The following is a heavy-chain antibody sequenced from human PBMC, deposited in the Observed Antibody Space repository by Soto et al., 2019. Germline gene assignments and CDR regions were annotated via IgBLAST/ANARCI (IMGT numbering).Heavy chain of an antibody. CDR2: ITGSGGST. CDR1: GFTFSSYS. Sequence: GGSLRLSCAASGFTFSSYSMNWVRQAPGRGLEWVSVITGSGGSTYYADSVKGRFTISSDTSKNTLFLQMNSLRAEDTAVYYCAKDRYGDYGGIDYWGQGTMVTVSS. V-gene: IGHV3-23*01. J-gene: IGHJ4*02. CDR3: AKDRYGDYGGIDY. D-gene: IGHD4-17*01.